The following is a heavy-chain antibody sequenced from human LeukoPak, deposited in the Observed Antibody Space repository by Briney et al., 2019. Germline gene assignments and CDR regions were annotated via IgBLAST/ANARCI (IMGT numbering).Heavy chain of an antibody. CDR3: ARNERGSGWYGVYYYYMDV. D-gene: IGHD6-19*01. V-gene: IGHV1-2*02. CDR2: INPNSGGT. Sequence: ASVKVSCKASGYTFTGYYMHWVRQAPGQGLEWMGWINPNSGGTNYAQQFQGRVTMTRDTSISTAYMELSRLRSDDTAVYYCARNERGSGWYGVYYYYMDVWGKGTTVTVSS. J-gene: IGHJ6*03. CDR1: GYTFTGYY.